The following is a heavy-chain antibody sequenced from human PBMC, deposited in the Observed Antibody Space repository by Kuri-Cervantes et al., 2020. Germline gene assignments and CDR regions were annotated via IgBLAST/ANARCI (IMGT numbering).Heavy chain of an antibody. CDR3: ANSWGSGSYTGS. CDR2: ISWNSGSI. CDR1: GFTFDDYA. J-gene: IGHJ5*02. V-gene: IGHV3-9*01. Sequence: SLKISCAASGFTFDDYAMHWVRQAPGKGLEWASGISWNSGSIGYVDSVKGRFTISRDNAKNSLYLQMHSLTAEDTAVYYCANSWGSGSYTGSWGQGTLVTVSS. D-gene: IGHD3-10*01.